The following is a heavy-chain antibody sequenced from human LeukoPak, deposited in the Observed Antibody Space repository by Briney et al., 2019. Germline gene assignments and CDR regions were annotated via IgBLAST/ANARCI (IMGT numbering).Heavy chain of an antibody. CDR1: GGSISSYY. J-gene: IGHJ4*02. V-gene: IGHV4-59*06. CDR3: ARGLSSGYYYVPPYYFDY. CDR2: IYYSGST. D-gene: IGHD3-22*01. Sequence: PSETLSLTCTVSGGSISSYYWSWVRQPPGKGLEWIGYIYYSGSTYYNPSLKSRVTISVDTSKNQFSLKLSSVTAADTAVYYCARGLSSGYYYVPPYYFDYWGQGTLVTVSS.